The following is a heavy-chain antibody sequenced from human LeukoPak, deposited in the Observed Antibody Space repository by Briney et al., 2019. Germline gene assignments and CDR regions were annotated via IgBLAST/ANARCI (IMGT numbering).Heavy chain of an antibody. CDR2: ISSSGSTI. CDR3: ARVRPSYYYYMDV. J-gene: IGHJ6*03. V-gene: IGHV3-11*01. CDR1: GFTFSDYY. Sequence: GGSLRLSCAASGFTFSDYYMSWIRQAPGKGLEWVSYISSSGSTIYYADSEKGRFTISRDNAKNSLYLQMNSLRAEDTAVYYCARVRPSYYYYMDVWGKGTTVTVSS.